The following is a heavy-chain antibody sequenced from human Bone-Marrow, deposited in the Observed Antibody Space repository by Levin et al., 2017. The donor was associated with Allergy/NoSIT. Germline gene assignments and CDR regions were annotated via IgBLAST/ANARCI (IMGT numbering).Heavy chain of an antibody. CDR3: ARGNPPTSPIDY. V-gene: IGHV3-33*01. Sequence: SGGSLRLSCIASGFTISGYGMHWVRQAPGEGLEWVAVIWHDGSQQRYVDPVKGRFTISRDTSKNTVYLQMNSLRAEDTAVYYCARGNPPTSPIDYWGQGTLVSVSS. CDR1: GFTISGYG. J-gene: IGHJ4*02. CDR2: IWHDGSQQ.